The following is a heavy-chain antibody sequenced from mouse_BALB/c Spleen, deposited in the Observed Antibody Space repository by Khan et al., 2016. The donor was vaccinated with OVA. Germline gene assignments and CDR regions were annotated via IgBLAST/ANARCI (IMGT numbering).Heavy chain of an antibody. J-gene: IGHJ3*01. D-gene: IGHD2-2*01. CDR3: ARRGYGYGRGALFAY. V-gene: IGHV2-2*02. CDR2: IWSAGST. Sequence: QMQLEESGPGLVQPSQSLSITCPVFGFSLDKYSVHWIRQSPGKGLEWLGVIWSAGSTDYNAAFISRLTITKDNSRSQVFLNVNSLQHNETAVYYCARRGYGYGRGALFAYWGQGTLVTVSA. CDR1: GFSLDKYS.